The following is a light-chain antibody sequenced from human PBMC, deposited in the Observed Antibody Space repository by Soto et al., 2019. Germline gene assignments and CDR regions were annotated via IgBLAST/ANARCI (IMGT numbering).Light chain of an antibody. J-gene: IGKJ2*01. V-gene: IGKV1-5*01. CDR2: DAS. CDR3: HQYGSFSYT. CDR1: QSIVSL. Sequence: DIQMTQSPSTLSASVGDRVTISCRASQSIVSLLAWYQQKPGKAPRLLIYDASSLESGVPSRVSGRGSGTEVTLSISSMETEDFATQYCHQYGSFSYTFSQGTRLEI.